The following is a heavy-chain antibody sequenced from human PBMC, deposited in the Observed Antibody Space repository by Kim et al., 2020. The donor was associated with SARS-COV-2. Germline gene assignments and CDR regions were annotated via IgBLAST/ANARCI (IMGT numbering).Heavy chain of an antibody. J-gene: IGHJ5*02. CDR3: ARRYGSGSWDNWFDP. Sequence: GESLKISCKGSGYSFTSYWIGWVRQMPGKGLEWMGIIYPGDSDTRYSPSFQGQVTISADKSISTAYLQWSSLKASDTAMYYCARRYGSGSWDNWFDPWGQGTLVTVSS. D-gene: IGHD3-10*01. CDR2: IYPGDSDT. CDR1: GYSFTSYW. V-gene: IGHV5-51*01.